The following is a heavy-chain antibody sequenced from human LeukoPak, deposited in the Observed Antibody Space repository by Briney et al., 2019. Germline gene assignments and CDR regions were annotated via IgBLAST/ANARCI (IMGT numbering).Heavy chain of an antibody. CDR3: ARARTPPPYGMDA. D-gene: IGHD4-23*01. J-gene: IGHJ6*02. V-gene: IGHV3-7*01. CDR1: GFTFSSYW. CDR2: IKQDGSEK. Sequence: GGSLRLSCAASGFTFSSYWMSWVRQAPGKGLEWVANIKQDGSEKYYVDSVKGRFTISRDNAKNSLYLQMNSLRAEDTAVYYCARARTPPPYGMDAWGQGTTVTVSS.